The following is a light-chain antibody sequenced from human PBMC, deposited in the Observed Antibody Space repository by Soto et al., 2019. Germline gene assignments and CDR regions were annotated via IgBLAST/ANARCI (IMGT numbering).Light chain of an antibody. CDR1: QILLHITGETF. J-gene: IGKJ5*01. V-gene: IGKV2D-29*02. Sequence: VRTQTPLSLSVAPGKPASISCESGQILLHITGETFLFWYLHKPGQSPQLXXYEVSTRVSGVPDRFSDTGSGTDFTLEISRVETDDVGIYYGMQRTQLPPTSCQGTRLEIK. CDR3: MQRTQLPPT. CDR2: EVS.